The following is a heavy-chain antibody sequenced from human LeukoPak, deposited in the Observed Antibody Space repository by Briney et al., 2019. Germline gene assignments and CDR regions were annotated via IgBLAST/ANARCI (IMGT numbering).Heavy chain of an antibody. Sequence: PGRSLRLSCAASGFTFNIYSMYWVRQAPGKGLEWVASMSSDASSEYYADSVKGRFTISRDNSKNMLYLQINSLRAEDTAVYHCARKKIAAAGKGAFDYWGQGTLVTVSP. J-gene: IGHJ4*02. D-gene: IGHD6-13*01. CDR1: GFTFNIYS. CDR3: ARKKIAAAGKGAFDY. V-gene: IGHV3-30*04. CDR2: MSSDASSE.